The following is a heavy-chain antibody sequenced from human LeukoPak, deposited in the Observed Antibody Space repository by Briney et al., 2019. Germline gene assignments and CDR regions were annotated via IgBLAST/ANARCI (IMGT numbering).Heavy chain of an antibody. J-gene: IGHJ4*02. V-gene: IGHV3-23*01. CDR2: ITSGGGST. CDR3: TKDHPDCRGTSCLLFDS. CDR1: GFTFSSYA. D-gene: IGHD2-2*01. Sequence: GGSLRLSCAPSGFTFSSYAMSWVRQAPGQGLEWVSMITSGGGSTYHADSVKGRFTISRDNSKNTLYLQMTSLRAEDTAVYYCTKDHPDCRGTSCLLFDSWGQGTLVTVSS.